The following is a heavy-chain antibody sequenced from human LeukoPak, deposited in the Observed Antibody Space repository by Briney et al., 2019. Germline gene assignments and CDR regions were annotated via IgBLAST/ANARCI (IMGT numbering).Heavy chain of an antibody. D-gene: IGHD3-10*01. V-gene: IGHV3-20*04. CDR3: ARGFNFYYYGMDV. CDR1: GFTFDDYG. Sequence: PGGSLRLSCAASGFTFDDYGMSWVRQAPGKGLEWGSGINWNGGSTGYADSVKGRFTISRDNAKNSLYLQMNSLRAEDTAFYYCARGFNFYYYGMDVWGQGTTVTVSS. J-gene: IGHJ6*02. CDR2: INWNGGST.